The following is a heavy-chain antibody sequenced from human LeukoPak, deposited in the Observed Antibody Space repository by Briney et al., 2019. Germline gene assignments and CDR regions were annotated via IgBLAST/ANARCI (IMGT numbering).Heavy chain of an antibody. CDR3: ARWASPRRGWTRGAHFDY. J-gene: IGHJ4*02. V-gene: IGHV4-59*01. Sequence: PSETLSLTCAVYGGSFSGYYWSWIRQPPGKGLEWIGYIYYSGSTNYNPSLKSRVTISVDTSKNQFSLKLSSVTAADTAVYYCARWASPRRGWTRGAHFDYWGQGTLVTVSS. CDR1: GGSFSGYY. D-gene: IGHD6-19*01. CDR2: IYYSGST.